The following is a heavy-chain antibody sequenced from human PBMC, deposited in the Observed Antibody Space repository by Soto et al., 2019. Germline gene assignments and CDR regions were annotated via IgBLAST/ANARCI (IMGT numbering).Heavy chain of an antibody. J-gene: IGHJ4*02. CDR2: ISGSGGST. CDR3: AKDQIVATTSCDY. Sequence: GGSLRLSCAASGFTFSSYAMSWVRQAPGKGLEWVSAISGSGGSTYYADSVKGRFTISRDSSKNTLYLQMNSLRAEDTAVYYCAKDQIVATTSCDYWGQGTLVTVSS. D-gene: IGHD5-12*01. V-gene: IGHV3-23*01. CDR1: GFTFSSYA.